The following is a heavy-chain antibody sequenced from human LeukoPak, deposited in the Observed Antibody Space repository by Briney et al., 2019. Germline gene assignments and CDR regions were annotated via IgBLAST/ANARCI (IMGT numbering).Heavy chain of an antibody. CDR3: ARDSLTTTVTTHFDY. V-gene: IGHV4-34*01. D-gene: IGHD4-17*01. CDR2: INHSGST. Sequence: SETLSLTCAVYGGSFSGYYWSWIRQPPGKGLEWIGEINHSGSTNYNPSLKSRGTISVDTSKNQFSLKLSSVTAADTAVYYCARDSLTTTVTTHFDYWGQGTLVTVSS. CDR1: GGSFSGYY. J-gene: IGHJ4*02.